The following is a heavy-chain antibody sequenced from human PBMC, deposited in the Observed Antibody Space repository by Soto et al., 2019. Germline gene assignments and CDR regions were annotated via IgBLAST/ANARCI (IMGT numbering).Heavy chain of an antibody. Sequence: QVQLVESGGGVVQPGRSLRLSCAASGITFSSYAIHWVRQAPGKGLEWVAVISYDGSNKYYADSAKGRFTISRDNSKNTLYLQMNSMRAEDTAFYYCANELWYFDLWGLGSPVTVTS. CDR1: GITFSSYA. CDR3: ANELWYFDL. CDR2: ISYDGSNK. V-gene: IGHV3-30-3*02. J-gene: IGHJ2*01.